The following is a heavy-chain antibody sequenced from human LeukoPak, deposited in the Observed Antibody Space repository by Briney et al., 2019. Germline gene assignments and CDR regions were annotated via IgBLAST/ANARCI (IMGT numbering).Heavy chain of an antibody. V-gene: IGHV3-30*02. Sequence: HTGGSLRLSCAASGFIFSNYAMHWVRQAPGKGLEWVTFIRYDGSNKYYAESVKGRFTIPRDNSKNTLYLQMNSLRAEDTAVYYCAKAIHSSSSGVVDYWGQGTLVTVSS. D-gene: IGHD6-6*01. CDR3: AKAIHSSSSGVVDY. CDR2: IRYDGSNK. CDR1: GFIFSNYA. J-gene: IGHJ4*02.